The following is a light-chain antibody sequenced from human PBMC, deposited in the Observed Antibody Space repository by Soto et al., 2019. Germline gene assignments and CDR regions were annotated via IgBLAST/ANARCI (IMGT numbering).Light chain of an antibody. J-gene: IGKJ2*01. CDR2: DAS. CDR1: QSVTSR. V-gene: IGKV3-20*01. CDR3: HQYGASPDT. Sequence: DIVLTQSPGTLSLSPGDRATLSCRASQSVTSRLAWFQHKPGQTPRLLIYDASNRATGIPDRFSGSGSGTDFILTISRLESEDFALYYCHQYGASPDTFGQGTRLEIK.